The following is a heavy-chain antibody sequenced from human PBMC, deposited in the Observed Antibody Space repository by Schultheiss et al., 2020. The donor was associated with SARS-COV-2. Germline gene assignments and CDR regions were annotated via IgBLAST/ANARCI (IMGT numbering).Heavy chain of an antibody. Sequence: GGSLRLSCAASGFTFSSYSMNWVRQAPGKGLEWVANIKQDGSEKYYVDSVKGRFTISRDNAKNSLYLQMNSLRAEDTAVYYCARHLHSSSWYWYFDLWGRGTLVTVSS. D-gene: IGHD6-13*01. J-gene: IGHJ2*01. CDR3: ARHLHSSSWYWYFDL. CDR1: GFTFSSYS. V-gene: IGHV3-7*03. CDR2: IKQDGSEK.